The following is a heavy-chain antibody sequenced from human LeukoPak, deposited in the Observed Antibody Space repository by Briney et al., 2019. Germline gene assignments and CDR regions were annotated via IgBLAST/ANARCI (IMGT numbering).Heavy chain of an antibody. CDR1: GVSLTNTNW. CDR3: ARDRLDDFGPDS. V-gene: IGHV4-4*02. J-gene: IGHJ4*02. D-gene: IGHD3/OR15-3a*01. CDR2: IYYNGFS. Sequence: SETLSLTCAVSGVSLTNTNWWSWIRQPPGKGLEWIGEIYYNGFSNYNPSLKSRITISLDNPKNQFSLNLTSVTAADTAVYYCARDRLDDFGPDSWGQGILVTVSS.